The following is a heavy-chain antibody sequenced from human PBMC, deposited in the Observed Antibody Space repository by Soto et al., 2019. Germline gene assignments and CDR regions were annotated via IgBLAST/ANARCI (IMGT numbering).Heavy chain of an antibody. D-gene: IGHD1-26*01. V-gene: IGHV3-48*02. J-gene: IGHJ4*02. CDR2: IRSSSNTI. CDR1: GFTFSTYN. CDR3: ARDRVWDWSGSYGWDY. Sequence: EVQLVESGGGLVQPGGSLRLSCAASGFTFSTYNMNWVRQAPGKGLEWVSYIRSSSNTIYYADSVEGRFTISRDNAKNSLYLQMNSLRDEDMAVYYCARDRVWDWSGSYGWDYWGQGTLVTVSS.